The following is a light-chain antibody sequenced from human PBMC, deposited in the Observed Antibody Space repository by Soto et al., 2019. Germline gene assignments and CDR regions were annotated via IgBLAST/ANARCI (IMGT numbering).Light chain of an antibody. CDR3: QQGYSSRWT. V-gene: IGKV1-39*01. CDR2: AIS. CDR1: QNIRSY. J-gene: IGKJ1*01. Sequence: DIQMTQSPSSLSASVGDRVTITCRASQNIRSYLNWYQQKPGKAPQLLIYAISSLQTGVPSRFSDSGSGRDFSLDISDLQPEDSATYYCQQGYSSRWTSGRGTKVEI.